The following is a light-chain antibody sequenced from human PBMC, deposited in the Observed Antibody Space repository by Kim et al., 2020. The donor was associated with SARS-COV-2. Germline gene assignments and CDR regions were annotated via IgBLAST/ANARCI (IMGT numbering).Light chain of an antibody. Sequence: QLVLTQSPSASASLGASVRLTCTLSSDHSSYAITWHQQQPEKGPRYLMKLNSDGSHSRGDGIPDRFSGSSSGAERYLTLSSLQSEDEADYYCQTWGTGYWVFGGGTKLTVL. CDR2: LNSDGSH. CDR1: SDHSSYA. J-gene: IGLJ3*02. V-gene: IGLV4-69*01. CDR3: QTWGTGYWV.